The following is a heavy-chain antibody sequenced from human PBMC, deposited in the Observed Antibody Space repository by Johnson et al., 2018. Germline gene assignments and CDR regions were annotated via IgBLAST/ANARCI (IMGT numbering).Heavy chain of an antibody. J-gene: IGHJ6*03. CDR3: TGQQKVRGVIYYMDV. Sequence: VQLVESGGGLVQPGGSLKLSCAASGFTFSGSAMHWVRQASGKGLEWVGRIRSKANSYATAYAASVKGRFTISRDDSKNTAYLQMNSLKTEDTAVYYCTGQQKVRGVIYYMDVWGKGTTVTVSS. D-gene: IGHD3-10*01. CDR2: IRSKANSYAT. CDR1: GFTFSGSA. V-gene: IGHV3-73*01.